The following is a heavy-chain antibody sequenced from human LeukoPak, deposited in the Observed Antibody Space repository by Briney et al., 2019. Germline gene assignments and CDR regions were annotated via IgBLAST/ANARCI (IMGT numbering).Heavy chain of an antibody. CDR3: ARDNCSGGSCYSWFDP. D-gene: IGHD2-15*01. V-gene: IGHV1-69*13. J-gene: IGHJ5*02. CDR1: GGTFSSYA. Sequence: SVNVSCTASGGTFSSYAISWVRQAPGQGLEWMGGIIPIFGTANYAQKFQGRVTITADESTSTAYMELSSLRSEDTAVYYCARDNCSGGSCYSWFDPWGQGTLVTVSS. CDR2: IIPIFGTA.